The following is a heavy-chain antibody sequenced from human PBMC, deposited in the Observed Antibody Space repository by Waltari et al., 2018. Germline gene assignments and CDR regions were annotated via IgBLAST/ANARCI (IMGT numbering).Heavy chain of an antibody. D-gene: IGHD2-2*01. CDR2: IYYSGTT. J-gene: IGHJ4*02. CDR3: ARDRGGDCSSTSCSDYFDY. Sequence: QVQLQESGPGLVKPSQTLSLTCTVSGGSISRGDYYWSWIRQPPGKGLEWIGYIYYSGTTYYNPSLKSRVTISLDTSKNQFSLKLSSVTAADTAVYYCARDRGGDCSSTSCSDYFDYWGQGTLVTVSS. CDR1: GGSISRGDYY. V-gene: IGHV4-30-4*08.